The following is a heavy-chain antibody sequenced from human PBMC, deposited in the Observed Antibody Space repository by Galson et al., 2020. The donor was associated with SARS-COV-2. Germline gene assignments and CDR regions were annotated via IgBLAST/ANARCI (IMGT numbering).Heavy chain of an antibody. CDR2: IWYDGSNK. CDR1: GFTFSSYG. CDR3: AREGGTSGITGTPDY. V-gene: IGHV3-33*01. Sequence: GGSLRLSCAASGFTFSSYGMHWVRQAPGKGLEWVAVIWYDGSNKYYADSVKGRFTISRDNSKNTLYLQMNSLRAEDTAVYYCAREGGTSGITGTPDYWGQGTLVTVSS. J-gene: IGHJ4*02. D-gene: IGHD1-20*01.